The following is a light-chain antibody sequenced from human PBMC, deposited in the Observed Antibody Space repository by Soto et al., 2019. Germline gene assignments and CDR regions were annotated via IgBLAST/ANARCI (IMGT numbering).Light chain of an antibody. J-gene: IGKJ5*01. V-gene: IGKV1-8*01. CDR1: QGISSY. CDR3: QQHDNFPT. CDR2: AAS. Sequence: AIRMTQSPSSLSASTGDRVTITCRASQGISSYLAWYQQKPGKAPKLLIYAASTLQSGVPSRFSGSGSGTDFTLIISRLQPEDIATYYCQQHDNFPTFGQGTRLEIK.